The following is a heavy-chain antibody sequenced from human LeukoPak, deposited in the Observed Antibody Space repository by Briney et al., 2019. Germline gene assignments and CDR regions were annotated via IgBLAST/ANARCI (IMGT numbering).Heavy chain of an antibody. V-gene: IGHV1-2*02. CDR1: GYTFTGYY. J-gene: IGHJ4*02. D-gene: IGHD1-26*01. CDR3: ARAGPFYSGNYLGF. Sequence: ASVKVSCKPSGYTFTGYYIHWVRQAPGQGLEWMGWINPNSGDTNSAQKFQGRVTMTRDTSISTAYMELSRLTSDDTAVYYCARAGPFYSGNYLGFWGQGTLVTVSS. CDR2: INPNSGDT.